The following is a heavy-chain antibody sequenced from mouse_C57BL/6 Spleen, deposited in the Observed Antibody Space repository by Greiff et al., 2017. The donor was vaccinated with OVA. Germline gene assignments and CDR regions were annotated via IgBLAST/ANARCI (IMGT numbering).Heavy chain of an antibody. J-gene: IGHJ4*01. Sequence: EVNVVESGGGLVKPGGSLKLSCAASGFTFSDYGMHWVRQAPEKGLEWVAYISSGSSTIYYADTVKGRFTISRDNAKNTLFLQMTSLRSEDTAMYYCARPGVDAMDYWGQGTSVTVSS. CDR1: GFTFSDYG. CDR2: ISSGSSTI. D-gene: IGHD1-1*01. CDR3: ARPGVDAMDY. V-gene: IGHV5-17*01.